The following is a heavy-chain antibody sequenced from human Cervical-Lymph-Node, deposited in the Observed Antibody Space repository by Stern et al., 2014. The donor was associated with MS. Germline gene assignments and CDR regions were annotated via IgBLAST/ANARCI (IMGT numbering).Heavy chain of an antibody. CDR1: GYDFATYW. Sequence: EVQLVESGAEVKKPGESLKISCKGSGYDFATYWVGWVRQTPGRGLEWMGSIFPGNSATRYSPPFEDPVPTSVARSINTAYLQWNSLKASDTAIYYCARRGVSYYYGPFDLWGQGTMVTVSS. V-gene: IGHV5-51*01. CDR3: ARRGVSYYYGPFDL. J-gene: IGHJ3*01. CDR2: IFPGNSAT. D-gene: IGHD3-10*01.